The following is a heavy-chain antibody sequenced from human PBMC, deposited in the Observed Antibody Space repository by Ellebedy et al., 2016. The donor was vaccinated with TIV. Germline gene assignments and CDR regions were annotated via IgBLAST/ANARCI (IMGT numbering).Heavy chain of an antibody. V-gene: IGHV3-53*01. CDR3: ARGHDYYGSGSYPLDY. CDR1: GFIFSDYW. J-gene: IGHJ4*02. D-gene: IGHD3-10*01. Sequence: GESLKISCAAPGFIFSDYWMYWVRQASGKGLEWVSLIYGGGGTYHADSVKGRFTISRDNSKNTLYLQMNGLRAGDTAVYYCARGHDYYGSGSYPLDYWGQGTLVTVSS. CDR2: IYGGGGT.